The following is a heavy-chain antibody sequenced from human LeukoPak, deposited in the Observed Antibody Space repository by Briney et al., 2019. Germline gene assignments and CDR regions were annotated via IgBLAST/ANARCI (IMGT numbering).Heavy chain of an antibody. CDR2: IKSKSDGGTT. Sequence: GGSLRLSCTVSGFSFNNAWMTWVRQAPGKGLEWVGRIKSKSDGGTTDYAAPVKGRFTISRDDSRNTVYLEMSNQKTEDAAGYYCPTSGRRRDYYDYWGQGTLVTVSS. CDR1: GFSFNNAW. D-gene: IGHD1-14*01. V-gene: IGHV3-15*01. CDR3: PTSGRRRDYYDY. J-gene: IGHJ4*02.